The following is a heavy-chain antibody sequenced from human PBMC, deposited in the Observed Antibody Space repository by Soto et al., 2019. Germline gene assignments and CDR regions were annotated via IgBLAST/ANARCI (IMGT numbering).Heavy chain of an antibody. J-gene: IGHJ4*02. V-gene: IGHV4-31*03. Sequence: TSETLSLTCTVSGVSISSGGYYWIWIRQHPGKGLEWIGYIYYSGSTYYNPSLKSRVTISVDTSKNQFSLKLSSVTAADTAVYYCARRYGYSFDYWGQGTLVTVSS. D-gene: IGHD1-1*01. CDR3: ARRYGYSFDY. CDR1: GVSISSGGYY. CDR2: IYYSGST.